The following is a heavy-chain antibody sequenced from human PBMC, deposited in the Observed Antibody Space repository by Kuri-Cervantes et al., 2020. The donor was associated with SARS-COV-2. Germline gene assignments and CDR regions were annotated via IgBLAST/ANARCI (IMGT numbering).Heavy chain of an antibody. CDR3: AKDIAVAGHFDY. D-gene: IGHD6-19*01. Sequence: GGSLRLSCAASGFTFSSYSMNWVRQAPGKGLEWVSVIYSGGSSTYYADSVKGRFTISRDNSKNTLYPQMNSLRAEDTAVYYCAKDIAVAGHFDYWGQGTLVTVSS. CDR1: GFTFSSYS. J-gene: IGHJ4*02. CDR2: IYSGGSST. V-gene: IGHV3-23*03.